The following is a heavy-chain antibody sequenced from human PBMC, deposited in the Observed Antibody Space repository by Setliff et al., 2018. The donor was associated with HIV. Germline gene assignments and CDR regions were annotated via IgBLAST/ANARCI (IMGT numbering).Heavy chain of an antibody. CDR2: VYYSGGT. J-gene: IGHJ4*02. V-gene: IGHV4-39*01. CDR3: AGLGDSGYDFRGYFDY. CDR1: GGSVSDTSYY. Sequence: PSETLSLTCTVSGGSVSDTSYYWGWIRQPPGKGLEWLANVYYSGGTYYNPSLNSRVTISVDTSRNQFSLKLTSVTAADTALYFCAGLGDSGYDFRGYFDYWGQGILVTVSS. D-gene: IGHD5-12*01.